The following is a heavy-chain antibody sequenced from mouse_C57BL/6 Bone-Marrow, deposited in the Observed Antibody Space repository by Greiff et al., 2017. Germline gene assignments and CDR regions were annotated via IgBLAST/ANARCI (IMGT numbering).Heavy chain of an antibody. CDR3: AREITAYDFDD. CDR2: INPSSGYT. J-gene: IGHJ2*01. D-gene: IGHD2-4*01. Sequence: QVQLQQSGAELARPGASVKMSCKASGYTFTSYTMHWVKQRPGQGLEWIGYINPSSGYTKYNQKFKDKATLTAAKSSSTAYMQLNSLTSKDTAVYYCAREITAYDFDDWGKGTTLTVSS. CDR1: GYTFTSYT. V-gene: IGHV1-4*01.